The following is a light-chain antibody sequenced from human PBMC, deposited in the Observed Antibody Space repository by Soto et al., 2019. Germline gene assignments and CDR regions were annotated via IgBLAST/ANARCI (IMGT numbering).Light chain of an antibody. Sequence: EIVRTQSPATLSVSPGESATLSCRASQSVTANLAWYQQKCGQAPRLLIYGASTRATGVPARFSGSGSGTDFTLTISRLEPEDFAVYYCRQYGSSGTFGQGTKVDIK. CDR3: RQYGSSGT. CDR2: GAS. V-gene: IGKV3-15*01. J-gene: IGKJ1*01. CDR1: QSVTAN.